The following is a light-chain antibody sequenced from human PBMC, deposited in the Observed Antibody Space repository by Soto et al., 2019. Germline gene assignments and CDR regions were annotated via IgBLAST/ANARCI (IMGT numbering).Light chain of an antibody. J-gene: IGKJ3*01. Sequence: DIQMTQSPSSLSASVGDRVTITCRASQSIGDYLNWYQLIPGKAPKLPIYAASSLQSGVPSRFSGSGSGTDFTLTINSLQPEDFATYYCQQSYSTLTFGPGTKVDIK. CDR2: AAS. CDR3: QQSYSTLT. CDR1: QSIGDY. V-gene: IGKV1-39*01.